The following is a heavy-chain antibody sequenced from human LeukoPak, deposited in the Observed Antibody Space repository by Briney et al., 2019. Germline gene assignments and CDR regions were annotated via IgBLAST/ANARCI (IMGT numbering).Heavy chain of an antibody. J-gene: IGHJ6*02. CDR1: GFTFSSYA. D-gene: IGHD2-15*01. CDR3: AKELDVVVVAATQVYYYGMDV. Sequence: GGSLRLSCAASGFTFSSYAMSWVRQAPGKGLEWVSAISGSGGSTYYADSVKGRFTISRDNSKSTLYLQMNSLRAEDTAVYYCAKELDVVVVAATQVYYYGMDVWGQGTTVTVSS. CDR2: ISGSGGST. V-gene: IGHV3-23*01.